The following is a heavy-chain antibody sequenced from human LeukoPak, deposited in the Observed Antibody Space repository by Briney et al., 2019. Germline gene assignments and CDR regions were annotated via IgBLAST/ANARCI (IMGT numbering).Heavy chain of an antibody. J-gene: IGHJ6*03. V-gene: IGHV3-48*03. CDR1: GFTFSSYE. CDR3: GAPHQLQRLYYYYYMDV. D-gene: IGHD2-2*01. CDR2: ISSSGSTI. Sequence: PGGSLRLSCAASGFTFSSYEMNWVRQAPGKGLEWVSYISSSGSTIYYADSVKGRFTISRDNAKNSLYLQMNSLRAEDTAVYYCGAPHQLQRLYYYYYMDVWGKGTTVTISS.